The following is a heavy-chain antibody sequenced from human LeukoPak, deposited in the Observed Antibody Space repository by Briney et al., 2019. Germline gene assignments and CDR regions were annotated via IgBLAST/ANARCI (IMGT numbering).Heavy chain of an antibody. CDR2: IYYSGST. D-gene: IGHD2/OR15-2a*01. CDR1: GGSISSSSYY. V-gene: IGHV4-39*01. Sequence: SSETLSLTCTVSGGSISSSSYYWGWIRQPPGKGLEWIGSIYYSGSTYYNPSLKSRVTISADTSKNQFSLKLSSVTAADTAVYYCARHNSDESWFDPWGQGTLVTVSS. J-gene: IGHJ5*02. CDR3: ARHNSDESWFDP.